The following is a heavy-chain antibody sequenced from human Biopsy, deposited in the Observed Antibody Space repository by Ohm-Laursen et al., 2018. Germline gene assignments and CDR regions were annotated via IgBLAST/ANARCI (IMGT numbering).Heavy chain of an antibody. J-gene: IGHJ4*02. V-gene: IGHV1-46*01. Sequence: ASVKVSCKAFGYTFITNYVNWVRQAPGQGLEWMGKINPSGGSTSYAQKFQGRVTMTRDTSTTTVYMELSSLRSEDTAVYYCARDRIGGRGDPPDHWGQGTLVTVSS. CDR2: INPSGGST. CDR3: ARDRIGGRGDPPDH. D-gene: IGHD3-10*01. CDR1: GYTFITNY.